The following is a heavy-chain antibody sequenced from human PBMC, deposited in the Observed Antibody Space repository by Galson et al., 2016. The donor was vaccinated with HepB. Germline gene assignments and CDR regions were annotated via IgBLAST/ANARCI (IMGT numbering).Heavy chain of an antibody. Sequence: SLRLSCAASGFTFSNFGMGWVRQTPGKGLEWVSSISPSDDTTFYADSVKGRFTISRDNSKDTLYMQMSGLRAEDTAVYYCAKSRNHWFYDHHYFDYWGQGTLVTVSS. CDR2: ISPSDDTT. V-gene: IGHV3-23*01. D-gene: IGHD3-9*01. CDR1: GFTFSNFG. CDR3: AKSRNHWFYDHHYFDY. J-gene: IGHJ4*02.